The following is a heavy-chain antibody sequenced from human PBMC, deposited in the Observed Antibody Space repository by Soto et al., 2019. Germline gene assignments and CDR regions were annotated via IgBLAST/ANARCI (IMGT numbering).Heavy chain of an antibody. Sequence: QIQLVQHGPEVKKPGASVKVSCKASGYTFSSYHITWVRQAPGQGLEWMGWISAYNGNTNYAQNLQGRVTMTTDPSTRTAYMELRSLRSDDTAVYYCARDLPPVDYWGQGTLVTVSS. V-gene: IGHV1-18*01. CDR3: ARDLPPVDY. CDR2: ISAYNGNT. CDR1: GYTFSSYH. J-gene: IGHJ4*02.